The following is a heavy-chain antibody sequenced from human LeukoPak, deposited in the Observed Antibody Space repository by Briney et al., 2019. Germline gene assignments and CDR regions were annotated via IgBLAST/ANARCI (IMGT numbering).Heavy chain of an antibody. CDR2: IFYTGST. Sequence: SETLSLTCTVSGGSITSGNYYWSWIRQPPGKGLEWIGYIFYTGSTNYSPSLKSRVSISVDTFKNQFSLKLSSVTAADTAVYYCARKYPDHWFDPWGQGTLVTVS. CDR1: GGSITSGNYY. V-gene: IGHV4-30-4*01. CDR3: ARKYPDHWFDP. D-gene: IGHD6-6*01. J-gene: IGHJ5*02.